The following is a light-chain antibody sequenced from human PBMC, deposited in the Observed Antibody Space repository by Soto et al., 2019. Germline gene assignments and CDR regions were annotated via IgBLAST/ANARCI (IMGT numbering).Light chain of an antibody. CDR3: QQYGSPPIT. V-gene: IGKV3-20*01. Sequence: EVVLTQSPAILSLSPGERATLSCRASQSVSSTYLAWYQQQPGQAPRLLMSGTSNRATGTPDRFSGSGSGTDFTLTTSRLEPEDFAVYYCQQYGSPPITFGQGTRLEIK. J-gene: IGKJ5*01. CDR2: GTS. CDR1: QSVSSTY.